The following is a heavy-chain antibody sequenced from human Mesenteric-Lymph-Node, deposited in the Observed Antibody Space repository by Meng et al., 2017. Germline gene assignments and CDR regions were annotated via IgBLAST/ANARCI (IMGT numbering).Heavy chain of an antibody. D-gene: IGHD6-13*01. J-gene: IGHJ6*02. CDR1: GYTSRSDY. V-gene: IGHV1-46*01. CDR2: INPNGDTR. Sequence: ASVKVSCKASGYTSRSDYIHWVRQAPGQGLEWTGLINPNGDTRNYAQKFQGRVTMTRDTSTGTVYMQLSSLTSEDTAIYFCAKDSGSNWPVPDHDMDVGGQGTTVTVSS. CDR3: AKDSGSNWPVPDHDMDV.